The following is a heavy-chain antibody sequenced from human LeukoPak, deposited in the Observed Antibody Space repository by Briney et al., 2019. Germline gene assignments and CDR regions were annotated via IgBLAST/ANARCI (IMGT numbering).Heavy chain of an antibody. Sequence: SVKVSCKASGGTFSSYAISWVRQAPGQGLEWMGGISPILSTANYAQKFQGRVTITRDESTSTAYMELSGLTSGDTAVYYCASVRSFYYYYMDVWGKGTTVIVSS. D-gene: IGHD6-6*01. CDR1: GGTFSSYA. CDR3: ASVRSFYYYYMDV. J-gene: IGHJ6*03. V-gene: IGHV1-69*05. CDR2: ISPILSTA.